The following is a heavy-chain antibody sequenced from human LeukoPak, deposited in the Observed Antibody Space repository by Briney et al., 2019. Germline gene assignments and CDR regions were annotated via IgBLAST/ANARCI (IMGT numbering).Heavy chain of an antibody. D-gene: IGHD2-15*01. V-gene: IGHV4-59*12. CDR3: ARGRYCSGGSCYSAGGLY. CDR2: IYYSGST. Sequence: SETLSLTCTVSGGSISSYYWSWIRQPPGKGLEWIGYIYYSGSTNYNPSLKSRVTISVDTSKNQFSLKLSSVTAADTAVYYCARGRYCSGGSCYSAGGLYWGQGTLVTVSS. CDR1: GGSISSYY. J-gene: IGHJ4*02.